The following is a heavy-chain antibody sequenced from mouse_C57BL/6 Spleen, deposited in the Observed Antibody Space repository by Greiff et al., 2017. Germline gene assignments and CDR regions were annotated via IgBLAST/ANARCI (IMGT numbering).Heavy chain of an antibody. CDR2: IDPENGDT. J-gene: IGHJ3*01. V-gene: IGHV14-4*01. CDR1: GFNIKDDY. CDR3: TRYYGSSPGWFAY. Sequence: EVQLQESGAELVRPGASVKLSCTASGFNIKDDYMHWVKQRPEQGLEWIGWIDPENGDTEYASKFQGKATITADTSSNTAYLQLSSLTSEDTAVYYCTRYYGSSPGWFAYWGQGTLVTVSA. D-gene: IGHD1-1*01.